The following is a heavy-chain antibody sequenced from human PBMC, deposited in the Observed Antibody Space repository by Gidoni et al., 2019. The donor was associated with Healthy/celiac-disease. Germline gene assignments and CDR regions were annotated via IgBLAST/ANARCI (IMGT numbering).Heavy chain of an antibody. V-gene: IGHV4-61*02. D-gene: IGHD3-3*01. CDR3: ARGPSITIFGVGSDFRN. J-gene: IGHJ4*02. CDR2: IDTSGST. Sequence: QVQLQESGPGLVKPSQTLSLTCTVSGGSISSGSYYWSWIRQPAGKGLEWIGRIDTSGSTNYNPSLKSRVTISVDTSKNQFSLKLSSVTAADTAVYYCARGPSITIFGVGSDFRNWGQGTLATVSS. CDR1: GGSISSGSYY.